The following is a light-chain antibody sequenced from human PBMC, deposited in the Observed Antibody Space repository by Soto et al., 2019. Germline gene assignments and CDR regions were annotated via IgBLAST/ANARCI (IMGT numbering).Light chain of an antibody. Sequence: EIVLTQSPGTLSLSPGERATLSCRASQSVSSFYLAWYQQRAGLAPRLLISGASTRTTGIPDRFSGSGSGTDFTLTISRLEPEDFAVYYCQQYGSWPRTFGQGTKVEIK. CDR2: GAS. CDR1: QSVSSFY. CDR3: QQYGSWPRT. V-gene: IGKV3-20*01. J-gene: IGKJ1*01.